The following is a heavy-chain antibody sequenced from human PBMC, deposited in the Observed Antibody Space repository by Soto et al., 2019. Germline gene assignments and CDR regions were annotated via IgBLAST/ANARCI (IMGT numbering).Heavy chain of an antibody. Sequence: WGSLRLSCAASGFTFSSDSMNWARQAPGKGLEWVSYISSSSSTIYYADSVKGRFTISRDNAKNSLYLQMNSLRDEDTAVYYCARGEAADTYFDYWGQGTLVTVSS. J-gene: IGHJ4*02. CDR3: ARGEAADTYFDY. CDR2: ISSSSSTI. CDR1: GFTFSSDS. D-gene: IGHD6-13*01. V-gene: IGHV3-48*02.